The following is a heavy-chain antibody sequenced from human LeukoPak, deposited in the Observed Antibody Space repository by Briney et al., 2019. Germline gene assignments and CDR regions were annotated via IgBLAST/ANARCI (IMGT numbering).Heavy chain of an antibody. V-gene: IGHV3-23*01. Sequence: GGSLRLSCAASGFTFNTYAMSWIRQAPEKGLEWVSAISPSGGITYYEDSVKGRFTISRDNSKNTLYLQMNSLRAEDTAVYYCAKGVNYFVLEYWGQGTLVTISS. CDR2: ISPSGGIT. D-gene: IGHD3-10*02. CDR1: GFTFNTYA. J-gene: IGHJ4*02. CDR3: AKGVNYFVLEY.